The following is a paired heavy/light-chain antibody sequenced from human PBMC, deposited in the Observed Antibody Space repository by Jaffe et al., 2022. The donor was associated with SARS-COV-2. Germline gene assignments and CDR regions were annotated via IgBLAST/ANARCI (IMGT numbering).Light chain of an antibody. J-gene: IGKJ2*01. CDR1: QSVSSN. CDR2: GAS. CDR3: QQYNNWPPSLYT. V-gene: IGKV3-15*01. Sequence: EIVMTQSPATLSVSPGERATLSCRASQSVSSNLAWYQQKPGQAPRLLIYGASTRATGIPARFSGSGSGTEFTLTISSLQSEDFAVYYCQQYNNWPPSLYTFGQGTKLEIK.
Heavy chain of an antibody. J-gene: IGHJ6*03. CDR1: GFTFSSYA. Sequence: QVQLVESGGGVVQPGRSLRLSCAASGFTFSSYAMHWVRQAPGKGLEWVAVISYDGSNKYYADSVKGRFTISRDNSKNTLYLQMNSLRAEDTAVYYCARCPGYYPYYYYYYMDVWGKGTTVTVSS. CDR2: ISYDGSNK. CDR3: ARCPGYYPYYYYYYMDV. V-gene: IGHV3-30*04. D-gene: IGHD3-22*01.